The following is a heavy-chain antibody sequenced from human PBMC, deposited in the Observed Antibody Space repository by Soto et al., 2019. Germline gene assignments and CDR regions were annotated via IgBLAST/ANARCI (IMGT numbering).Heavy chain of an antibody. CDR3: AKDSSYGDYVRWFDS. J-gene: IGHJ5*01. CDR2: ITASGGRT. D-gene: IGHD4-17*01. V-gene: IGHV3-23*01. CDR1: GFTFSSYA. Sequence: EVHLLESGGGLVQPGGSLRLSCTASGFTFSSYAMTWVRQAPGRGLEGVSGITASGGRTYYADSVKGRFTISRDKSKSTLFRQMNSLRAEDTAVYYGAKDSSYGDYVRWFDSLGQGTLVTVSS.